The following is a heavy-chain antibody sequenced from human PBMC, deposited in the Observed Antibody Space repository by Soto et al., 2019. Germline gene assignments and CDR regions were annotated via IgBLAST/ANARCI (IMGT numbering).Heavy chain of an antibody. D-gene: IGHD3-22*01. J-gene: IGHJ4*02. V-gene: IGHV4-59*01. CDR3: ASLTYDSSGTYFDY. CDR1: GGSISSYY. CDR2: IYYSGST. Sequence: QVQLQESGPGLVKPSETLSLTCTVSGGSISSYYWSWIRQPPGKGLEWIGYIYYSGSTNYNPSLKSRVTISVDTSKNQFSLKLSSVTAADTAVYYCASLTYDSSGTYFDYWGQATLVTVSS.